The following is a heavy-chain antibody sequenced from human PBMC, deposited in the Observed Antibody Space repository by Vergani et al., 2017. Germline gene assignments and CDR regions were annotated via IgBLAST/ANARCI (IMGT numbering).Heavy chain of an antibody. CDR1: GFTFSSYA. D-gene: IGHD3-16*01. Sequence: EVEFLESGGGLVQPGGSLRLSCAASGFTFSSYAMSWVRQAPGKGLEWVSVIYSGGSTYYADSVKGRFTISRDNAKNSLYLQMNSLRAEDTAVYYCARGGDAFDIWGQGTMVTVSS. V-gene: IGHV3-66*01. CDR2: IYSGGST. CDR3: ARGGDAFDI. J-gene: IGHJ3*02.